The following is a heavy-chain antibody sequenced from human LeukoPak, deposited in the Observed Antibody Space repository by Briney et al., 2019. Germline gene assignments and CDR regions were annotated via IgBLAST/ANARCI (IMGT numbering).Heavy chain of an antibody. V-gene: IGHV4-34*01. Sequence: SETLSLTCAVCGGSFSGYYWSWIRQPPGKGLEWIGEINHSGSTNYNPSLKSRVTISVDTSKNQFSLKLSSVTAADTAVYYCATTGYSSSWTRRPPYYFDYWGQGTLVTVSS. D-gene: IGHD6-13*01. CDR2: INHSGST. CDR3: ATTGYSSSWTRRPPYYFDY. J-gene: IGHJ4*02. CDR1: GGSFSGYY.